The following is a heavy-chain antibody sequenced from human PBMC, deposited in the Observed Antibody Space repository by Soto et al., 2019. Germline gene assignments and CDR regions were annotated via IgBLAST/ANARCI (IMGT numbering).Heavy chain of an antibody. J-gene: IGHJ5*02. D-gene: IGHD2-21*01. CDR2: IYHSGST. V-gene: IGHV4-30-2*01. CDR1: GGSISSGGYS. Sequence: SETLSLTCAVFGGSISSGGYSWSWIRQPPGKGLEWIGYIYHSGSTYYNPSLKSRVTISVDRSKNQFSLKLSSVTAADTAVYYCARIPSPWGQGTLVTVSS. CDR3: ARIPSP.